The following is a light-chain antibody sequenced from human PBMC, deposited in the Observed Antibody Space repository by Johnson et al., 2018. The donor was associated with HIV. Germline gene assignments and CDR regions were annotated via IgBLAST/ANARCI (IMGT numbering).Light chain of an antibody. V-gene: IGLV1-51*01. Sequence: QSVLTQPPSVSAAPGQKVTISCSGSSSNIGNNYVSWYQQLPGTAPKLLIYDSNKRPSGIPDRFSGSKSGTSATLGIPGLQPGDEADYYCGTWDSSLSADVFGTGTKVTVL. CDR3: GTWDSSLSADV. J-gene: IGLJ1*01. CDR1: SSNIGNNY. CDR2: DSN.